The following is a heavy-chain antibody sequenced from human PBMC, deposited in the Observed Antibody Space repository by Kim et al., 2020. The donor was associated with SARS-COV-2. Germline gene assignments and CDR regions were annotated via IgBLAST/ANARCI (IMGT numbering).Heavy chain of an antibody. D-gene: IGHD6-13*01. J-gene: IGHJ6*02. V-gene: IGHV4-61*02. CDR1: GGSISSGSYY. CDR2: IYTSGST. Sequence: SETLSLTCTVSGGSISSGSYYWSWIRQPAGKGLEWIGRIYTSGSTNYNPSLKSRVTISVDTSKNQFSLKLSSVTAADTAVYYCAGGDAGYSSSWYRHYYYGMDVWGQGTTVTVSS. CDR3: AGGDAGYSSSWYRHYYYGMDV.